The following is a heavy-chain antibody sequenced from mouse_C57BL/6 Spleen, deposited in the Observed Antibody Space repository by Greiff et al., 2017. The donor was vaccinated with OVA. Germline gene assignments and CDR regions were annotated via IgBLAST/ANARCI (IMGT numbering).Heavy chain of an antibody. CDR2: IHPNSGST. Sequence: VKLQQPGAELVKPGASVKLSCKASGYTFTSYWMHWVKQRPGQGLEWIGMIHPNSGSTNYNEKFKSKATLTVDKSSSTAYMQHSSLTSEDSAVYYCHSTVRFAYWGQGTLVTVSA. V-gene: IGHV1-64*01. CDR1: GYTFTSYW. J-gene: IGHJ3*01. CDR3: HSTVRFAY. D-gene: IGHD1-1*01.